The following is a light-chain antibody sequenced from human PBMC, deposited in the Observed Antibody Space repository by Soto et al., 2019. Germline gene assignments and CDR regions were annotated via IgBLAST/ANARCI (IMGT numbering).Light chain of an antibody. Sequence: QSALTQPASVSGSPGQSITISCTGTSSDVGGYNYVSWFQQQPGKAPKLKIYEVSNRPSGVSNRFSGSKSGYTASLTISELHAEDEADYYCTSFTSSSTWVFGGGTKLTVL. CDR3: TSFTSSSTWV. V-gene: IGLV2-14*03. J-gene: IGLJ3*02. CDR1: SSDVGGYNY. CDR2: EVS.